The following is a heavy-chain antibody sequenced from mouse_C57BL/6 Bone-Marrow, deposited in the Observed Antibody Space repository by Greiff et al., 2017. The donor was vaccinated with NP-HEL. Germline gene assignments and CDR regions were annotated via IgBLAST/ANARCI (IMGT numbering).Heavy chain of an antibody. D-gene: IGHD1-1*02. CDR1: GYTFTSYW. CDR2: IYPGSGST. Sequence: QVQLQQPGAELVKPGASVKMSCKASGYTFTSYWISWVKQRPGQGLEWIGDIYPGSGSTNYNEKFKSKATLTVDTSSSTAYMQLSILTSEDSAVYDCARGWVDYWGQGTTVTVSA. CDR3: ARGWVDY. V-gene: IGHV1-55*01. J-gene: IGHJ2*01.